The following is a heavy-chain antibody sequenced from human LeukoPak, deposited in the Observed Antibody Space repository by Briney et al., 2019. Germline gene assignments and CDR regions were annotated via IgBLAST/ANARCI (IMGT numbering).Heavy chain of an antibody. D-gene: IGHD3-16*01. V-gene: IGHV3-7*01. CDR1: GFTFSSYS. J-gene: IGHJ4*02. CDR3: ARDTYDYVPGGY. CDR2: IKQDGSET. Sequence: GGSLRLSCAASGFTFSSYSMNWVRQAPGKGLEWVANIKQDGSETYYVDSVKGRFTISRDNAKNSVYLQMNSLRAEDTAIYYCARDTYDYVPGGYWGQGTLVTVSS.